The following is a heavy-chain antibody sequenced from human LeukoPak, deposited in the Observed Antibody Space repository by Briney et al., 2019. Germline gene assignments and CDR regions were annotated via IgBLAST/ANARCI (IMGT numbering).Heavy chain of an antibody. V-gene: IGHV3-74*01. D-gene: IGHD2-2*01. J-gene: IGHJ5*02. CDR2: INTDGSTT. CDR1: GFTLSSYW. Sequence: GGSLRLSCVASGFTLSSYWMHWVRQAPGKGLVWVSSINTDGSTTSYADSVKGRFTISRDNAKNTLYLQMNSLRVEDTAVYNCARGVEPAATGSNWFDPWGQGTLVTVSS. CDR3: ARGVEPAATGSNWFDP.